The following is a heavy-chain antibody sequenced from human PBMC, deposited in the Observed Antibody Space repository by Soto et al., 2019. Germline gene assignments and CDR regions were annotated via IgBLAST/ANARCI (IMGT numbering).Heavy chain of an antibody. D-gene: IGHD2-15*01. CDR2: INAYNGDD. J-gene: IGHJ4*02. CDR3: ASGQCAGCNCYATDY. V-gene: IGHV1-18*01. Sequence: QVQLVQSGAEVKKPGASVKVSCKASGYTFTNYGITWVRQAPGQGLEWMGWINAYNGDDNHAPKLQGRVTMTTDTSTRAAYLELRTLRSDDTAMYYCASGQCAGCNCYATDYWGQGALFTVAS. CDR1: GYTFTNYG.